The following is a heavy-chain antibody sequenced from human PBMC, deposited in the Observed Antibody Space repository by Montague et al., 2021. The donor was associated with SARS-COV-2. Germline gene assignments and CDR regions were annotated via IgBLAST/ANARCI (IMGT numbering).Heavy chain of an antibody. Sequence: RSLSLAASGFTFSSYGMHWVRQAPGKGLEWVAVIWYDGSNKYYADSVKGRFTISRDNSKNTLYLQMNSLRAEDTAAYYCARDRVRAAAGTRYYFDYWGQGTLVTVSS. CDR1: GFTFSSYG. CDR2: IWYDGSNK. D-gene: IGHD6-13*01. CDR3: ARDRVRAAAGTRYYFDY. V-gene: IGHV3-33*01. J-gene: IGHJ4*02.